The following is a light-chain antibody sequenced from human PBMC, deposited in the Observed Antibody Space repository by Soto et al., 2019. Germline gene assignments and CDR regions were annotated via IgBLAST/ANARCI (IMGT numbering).Light chain of an antibody. CDR3: QQRTNWPPLT. CDR2: DAS. Sequence: ELVLTQSPATLSLSPGERATLSCRASQSITTYLAWYQHKPGQPPRLLIYDASNRATGVPARFSGSGSGTDFTLTISSLEPEDSAVYYCQQRTNWPPLTFGGGTKVEIK. J-gene: IGKJ4*01. V-gene: IGKV3-11*01. CDR1: QSITTY.